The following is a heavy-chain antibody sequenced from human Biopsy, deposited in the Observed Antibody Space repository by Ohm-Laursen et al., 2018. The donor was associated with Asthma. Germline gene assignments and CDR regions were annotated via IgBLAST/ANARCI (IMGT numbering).Heavy chain of an antibody. D-gene: IGHD3-9*01. CDR2: VNTGNGDT. CDR3: AITYYDFLTGQVKDVFGV. J-gene: IGHJ3*01. CDR1: GYSFISFA. Sequence: ASVKVSCKASGYSFISFAIHWVRQAPGQRLEWMGWVNTGNGDTKYSQKFQGRVTITRDTSASTAYMELRSLRSEDTATYYCAITYYDFLTGQVKDVFGVWGQGTMVTVSS. V-gene: IGHV1-3*04.